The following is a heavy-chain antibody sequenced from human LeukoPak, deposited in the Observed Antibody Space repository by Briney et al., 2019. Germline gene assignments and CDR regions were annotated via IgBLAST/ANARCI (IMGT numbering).Heavy chain of an antibody. CDR2: ISYDGSNK. CDR1: GFTLSSYA. CDR3: ARDRSGYYLTYYYGMDV. J-gene: IGHJ6*02. V-gene: IGHV3-30-3*01. D-gene: IGHD3-22*01. Sequence: PGGSLRLSCAASGFTLSSYAMHWVRQAPGKGLEWVAVISYDGSNKYYADSVKGRFTISRDNSKNTLYLQMNSLRAEDTAVYYCARDRSGYYLTYYYGMDVWGQGTTVTVSS.